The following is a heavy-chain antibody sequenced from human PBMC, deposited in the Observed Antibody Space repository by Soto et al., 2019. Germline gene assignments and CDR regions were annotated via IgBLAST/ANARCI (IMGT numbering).Heavy chain of an antibody. CDR3: AKTLGYCSGGSCYFDY. J-gene: IGHJ4*02. D-gene: IGHD2-15*01. CDR2: ISGSGGST. CDR1: GFTFSSYA. V-gene: IGHV3-23*01. Sequence: EVQLLESGGGLVQPGGSLRLSCAASGFTFSSYAMSWVRQAPGKGLEWVSAISGSGGSTYYADSVKGRFTISRDNSKNTLYMQMNSLRAEDTAVYYCAKTLGYCSGGSCYFDYWGQGTLVTVSS.